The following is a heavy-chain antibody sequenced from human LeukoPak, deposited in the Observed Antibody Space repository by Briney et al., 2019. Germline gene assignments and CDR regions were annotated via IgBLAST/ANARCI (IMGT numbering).Heavy chain of an antibody. D-gene: IGHD3-22*01. J-gene: IGHJ4*02. CDR2: IYSGGST. V-gene: IGHV3-53*01. CDR1: GFIVSDNY. Sequence: GGSLRLSCAASGFIVSDNYMSWVRQAPGQGLEWVPVIYSGGSTYYADSVKGRFTISRDNSKNTVFLQLNSLRAEDTAVYYCARYHYDSSGYPYYFDYWGQGTLVTVSS. CDR3: ARYHYDSSGYPYYFDY.